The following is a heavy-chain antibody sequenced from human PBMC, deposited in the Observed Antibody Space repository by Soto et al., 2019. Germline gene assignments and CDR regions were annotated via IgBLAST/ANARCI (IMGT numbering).Heavy chain of an antibody. V-gene: IGHV3-30*18. J-gene: IGHJ4*02. CDR1: GFTFSSYG. Sequence: GGSLRLSCAASGFTFSSYGMHWVRQAPGKGLEWVAVISYDGSNKYYADSVKGRFTISRDNSKNTLYLQMNSLRAEDTAVYYCAKDAARLSGVFDCWGQGSLVTLL. D-gene: IGHD6-6*01. CDR2: ISYDGSNK. CDR3: AKDAARLSGVFDC.